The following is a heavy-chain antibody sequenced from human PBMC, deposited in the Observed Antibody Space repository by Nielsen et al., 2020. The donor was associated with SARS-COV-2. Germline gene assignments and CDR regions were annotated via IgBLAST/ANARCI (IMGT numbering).Heavy chain of an antibody. V-gene: IGHV4-4*02. CDR2: IYHSGST. CDR1: GGSISSSNW. J-gene: IGHJ3*02. CDR3: ARDYYDSSGLNAFDI. D-gene: IGHD3-22*01. Sequence: SETLSLTCAVSGGSISSSNWWSWVRQPPGKGLEWLGEIYHSGSTNYNPSLKSRVTISVDKSKNQFSLKLSSVTAADTAVYYCARDYYDSSGLNAFDIWGQGTMVTVSS.